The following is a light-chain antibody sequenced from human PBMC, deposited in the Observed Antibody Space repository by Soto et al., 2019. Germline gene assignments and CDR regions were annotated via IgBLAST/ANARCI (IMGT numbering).Light chain of an antibody. V-gene: IGLV2-8*01. CDR1: SSDVGGYNY. CDR3: SSYAGSNIF. Sequence: QSALTQPPSASGSPGQSVTIPCTGTSSDVGGYNYVSWYQQHPGKAPKLMIYEVSKRPSGVPDRFSGSKSGNTASLTVSGLQAEDEADYYCSSYAGSNIFFGTGTKLTVL. CDR2: EVS. J-gene: IGLJ1*01.